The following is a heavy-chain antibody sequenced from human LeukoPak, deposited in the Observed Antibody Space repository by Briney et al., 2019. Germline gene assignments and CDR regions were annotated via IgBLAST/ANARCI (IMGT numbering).Heavy chain of an antibody. CDR3: ARGRGWITIFGVGPPSIGFDP. V-gene: IGHV4-34*01. J-gene: IGHJ5*02. CDR2: INHSGST. CDR1: GGSFSGYY. D-gene: IGHD3-3*01. Sequence: PSETLSLTCAVYGGSFSGYYWSWIRLTPGKGLEWIGEINHSGSTNYNPSLKSRVTISVDTSKNQFSLKLSSVTAADTAVYYCARGRGWITIFGVGPPSIGFDPWGQGTLVTVSS.